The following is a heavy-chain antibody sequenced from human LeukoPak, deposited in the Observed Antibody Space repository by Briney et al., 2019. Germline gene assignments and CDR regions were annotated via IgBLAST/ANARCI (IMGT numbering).Heavy chain of an antibody. D-gene: IGHD5-24*01. CDR2: IWYDGSNT. J-gene: IGHJ4*02. Sequence: GGSLRLSCAASGFTFSSYGMHWVRQAPGKGLEWVALIWYDGSNTYYADSVKGRFTTSRDNSKNTLYLQMNSLRADDTAVYYCPRGWLQYYFDYWGQGTPVTVSS. CDR1: GFTFSSYG. V-gene: IGHV3-33*08. CDR3: PRGWLQYYFDY.